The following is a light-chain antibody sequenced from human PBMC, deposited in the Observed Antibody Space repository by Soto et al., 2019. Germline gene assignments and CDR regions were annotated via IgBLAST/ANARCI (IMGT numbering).Light chain of an antibody. CDR1: QSVSSSY. J-gene: IGKJ1*01. V-gene: IGKV3-15*01. CDR2: DTS. Sequence: EIVLTQSPGTLSLSPGERAPLSCRASQSVSSSYFAWYQQKPCQAPRLLIYDTSTRATGIPARFSGSGSGTEFTLTISSLQSEDFAVYYCQQYKNWPPGTFGQGTKVDIK. CDR3: QQYKNWPPGT.